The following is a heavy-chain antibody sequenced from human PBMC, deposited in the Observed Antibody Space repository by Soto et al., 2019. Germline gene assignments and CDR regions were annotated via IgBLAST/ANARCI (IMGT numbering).Heavy chain of an antibody. CDR1: VYSFTSYW. V-gene: IGHV5-10-1*01. CDR2: IDPSDSYT. Sequence: GDSLKISCKGSVYSFTSYWISWVCQMPGLGLVRLGRIDPSDSYTDYSPSFHDHLTIQADKSISTAYLQWSSLKASDTAMYYCERLFAQWLEISAWGQGTLVTVSS. J-gene: IGHJ5*02. CDR3: ERLFAQWLEISA. D-gene: IGHD6-19*01.